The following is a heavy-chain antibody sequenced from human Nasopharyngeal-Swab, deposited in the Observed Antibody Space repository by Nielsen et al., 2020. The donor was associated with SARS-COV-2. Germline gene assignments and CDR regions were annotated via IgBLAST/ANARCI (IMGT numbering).Heavy chain of an antibody. J-gene: IGHJ6*02. CDR3: ASLLWFGELPSDYYYYGMDV. V-gene: IGHV3-11*04. CDR1: GFTFSDYY. D-gene: IGHD3-10*01. CDR2: ISSSGSTI. Sequence: GGSLRLSCAASGFTFSDYYMSWIRQAPGKGLEWVSYISSSGSTIYYADSVKGRFTISRDNAKNSLYLQMNSLRVEDTAVYYCASLLWFGELPSDYYYYGMDVWGQGTTVTVSS.